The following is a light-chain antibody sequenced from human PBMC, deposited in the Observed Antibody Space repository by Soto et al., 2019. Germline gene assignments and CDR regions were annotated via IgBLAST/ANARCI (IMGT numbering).Light chain of an antibody. CDR1: SSNIGAGYD. Sequence: QSVLTQPPSVSGAPGQRVTISCTGSSSNIGAGYDVHWYQQLPGTAPKLLIYGNSNRPSGVPDRFSGSKSGTAASLAITGLQAEDEADYYCQYYDSSPSVLFGGGTKLTVL. CDR3: QYYDSSPSVL. V-gene: IGLV1-40*01. CDR2: GNS. J-gene: IGLJ2*01.